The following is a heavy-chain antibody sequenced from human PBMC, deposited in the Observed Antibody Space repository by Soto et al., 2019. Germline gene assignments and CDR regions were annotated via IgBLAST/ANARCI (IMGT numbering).Heavy chain of an antibody. Sequence: LRLSCAASGFTFTYASMSWVRQAPGKGLEWVGLIKSKTDGGTTDYAAPVKGRFAISRDDSKNTLYLQMNSLKTEDTAVYYCARHTSDWHYYDYWGQGTPVTVSS. D-gene: IGHD6-19*01. J-gene: IGHJ4*02. CDR1: GFTFTYAS. CDR2: IKSKTDGGTT. V-gene: IGHV3-15*01. CDR3: ARHTSDWHYYDY.